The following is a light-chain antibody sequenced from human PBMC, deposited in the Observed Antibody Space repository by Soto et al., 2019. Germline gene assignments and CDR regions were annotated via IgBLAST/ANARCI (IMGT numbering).Light chain of an antibody. CDR3: LQDYTYPWT. CDR2: AAS. CDR1: QGIRDD. J-gene: IGKJ1*01. V-gene: IGKV1-6*01. Sequence: AIQMTQSPSSLSASIGDRVTITCRASQGIRDDLGWYRQRPGKAPELLIFAASSLQGGVPSRFSGSGSGTDFTLTISSLQSEDFATYFCLQDYTYPWTFGQGTKVDIK.